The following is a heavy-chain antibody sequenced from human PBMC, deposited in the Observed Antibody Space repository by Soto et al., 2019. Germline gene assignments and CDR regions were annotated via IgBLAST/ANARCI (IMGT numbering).Heavy chain of an antibody. D-gene: IGHD2-21*02. J-gene: IGHJ4*02. Sequence: PSETLSLTCTVSGGSISSYYWSWIRQPPGKGLEWIGYLYTSGSNAYNPSLKSRLTLSVDTSKSQFSLKLSSVTAADTAVYYCARRRGDYYFDYWGQGTLVTGSS. CDR3: ARRRGDYYFDY. CDR1: GGSISSYY. V-gene: IGHV4-4*08. CDR2: LYTSGSN.